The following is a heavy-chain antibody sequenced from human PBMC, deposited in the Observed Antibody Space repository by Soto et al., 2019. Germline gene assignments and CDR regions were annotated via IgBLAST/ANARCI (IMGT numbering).Heavy chain of an antibody. J-gene: IGHJ4*02. CDR3: ARGRDVLLWFGDLPIPDFDY. CDR1: GGSFSGYY. D-gene: IGHD3-10*01. CDR2: INHSGST. Sequence: PSETLSLTCAVYGGSFSGYYWSWIRQPPGKGLEWIGEINHSGSTNYNPSLKSRVTISVDTSKNQFSLKLSSVTAADTAVYYCARGRDVLLWFGDLPIPDFDYWGQGTLVTVSS. V-gene: IGHV4-34*01.